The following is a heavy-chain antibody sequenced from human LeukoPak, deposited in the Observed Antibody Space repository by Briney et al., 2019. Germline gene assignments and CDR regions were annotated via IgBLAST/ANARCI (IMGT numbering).Heavy chain of an antibody. V-gene: IGHV1-69*04. CDR1: GGTSTSYA. CDR3: ASLVGATRDSYHFDY. Sequence: SLNVSCKASGGTSTSYAIGSVRHAPGQGLEWMGRIIPILGVANYAQKCQGRVTITADKSTSTAYMELSSLRCDDTAVYYCASLVGATRDSYHFDYGGQGTLVTVPS. CDR2: IIPILGVA. J-gene: IGHJ4*02. D-gene: IGHD1-26*01.